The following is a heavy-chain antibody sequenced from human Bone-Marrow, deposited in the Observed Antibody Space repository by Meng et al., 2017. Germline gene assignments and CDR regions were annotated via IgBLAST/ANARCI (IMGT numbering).Heavy chain of an antibody. CDR1: GSSVSTSY. CDR3: ARVLRGWGYFDY. D-gene: IGHD3-10*01. J-gene: IGHJ4*02. CDR2: IYSGGTT. V-gene: IGHV3-53*02. Sequence: EVQLGGTGGGVIQPGGSRRLSCGASGSSVSTSYMGWVRQAPGKGPEWVSVIYSGGTTYYADSVKGRFTISRDNSRNTLYLQVNSLRAEDTAVYYCARVLRGWGYFDYWGQGTLVTVSS.